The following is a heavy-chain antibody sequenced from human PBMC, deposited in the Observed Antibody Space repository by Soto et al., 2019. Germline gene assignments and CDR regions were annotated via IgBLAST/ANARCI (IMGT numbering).Heavy chain of an antibody. CDR3: AREYTYGANFFDC. D-gene: IGHD5-18*01. CDR1: GGSISSAAYY. CDR2: ISHSGST. V-gene: IGHV4-31*03. Sequence: QVQLQESGPGLVKPSQTLSLTCTVSGGSISSAAYYWSWIRQHPGKGLEWIGYISHSGSTYYTPSLTSRVIISADTSKTQFSLNLTSVTAADTAVYYCAREYTYGANFFDCWGQGALVTVSS. J-gene: IGHJ4*02.